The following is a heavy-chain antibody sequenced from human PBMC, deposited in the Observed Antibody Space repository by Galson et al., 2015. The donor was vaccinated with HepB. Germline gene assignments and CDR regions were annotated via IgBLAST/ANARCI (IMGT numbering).Heavy chain of an antibody. Sequence: SVKVSCKASGGTFSSYAISWVRQAPGQGLEWMGGIIPIFGTANYAQKFQGRVTITADESTSTAYMELSSLRSEDTAVYYCARDGYDSSGYYPTSADDAFDIWGQGTMVTVSS. V-gene: IGHV1-69*13. D-gene: IGHD3-22*01. CDR2: IIPIFGTA. CDR1: GGTFSSYA. CDR3: ARDGYDSSGYYPTSADDAFDI. J-gene: IGHJ3*02.